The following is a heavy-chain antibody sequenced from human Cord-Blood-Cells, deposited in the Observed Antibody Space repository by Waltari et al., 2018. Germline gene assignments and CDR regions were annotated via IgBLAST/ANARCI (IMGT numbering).Heavy chain of an antibody. CDR1: GFTFSSYE. V-gene: IGHV3-48*03. D-gene: IGHD1-26*01. Sequence: EVQLVESGGGLVQPGGSLRLSCAASGFTFSSYEMNWVRPAPGKGLEWVSYISSSGSTIYYADSVKGRFTISRDNAKNSLYLQMNSLRAEDTAVYYCARDRGAGIFDYWGQGTLVTVSS. CDR3: ARDRGAGIFDY. J-gene: IGHJ4*02. CDR2: ISSSGSTI.